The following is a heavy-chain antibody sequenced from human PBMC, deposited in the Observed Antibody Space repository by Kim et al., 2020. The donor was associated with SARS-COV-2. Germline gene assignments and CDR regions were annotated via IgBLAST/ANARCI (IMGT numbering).Heavy chain of an antibody. D-gene: IGHD3-10*01. J-gene: IGHJ4*02. V-gene: IGHV3-21*01. Sequence: GGSLRLSCAASGFIFRMYSMNWVRQAPGKGLEWVSFISTSSDYIYYTDSVKGRFTISRDNSKNSLYLQMNNLRAEDTAVYYCARGGNTDDFAPECYSVWGQGTLVTVSS. CDR3: ARGGNTDDFAPECYSV. CDR1: GFIFRMYS. CDR2: ISTSSDYI.